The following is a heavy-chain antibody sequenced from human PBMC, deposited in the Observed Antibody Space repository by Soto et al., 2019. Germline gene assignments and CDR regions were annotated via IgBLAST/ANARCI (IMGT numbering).Heavy chain of an antibody. Sequence: EVQLLESGGGLVQPGGSLRLSCAASGFTFSSYAMSWVRQAPGKGLEWVSAISSSGDSTYYADSVKGRFTISRDNSKNTLYLQMSSLRAEDTAVYYCANSFCPSSTTWSSHFDHWGQGTLVTVSS. CDR1: GFTFSSYA. CDR3: ANSFCPSSTTWSSHFDH. D-gene: IGHD6-13*01. CDR2: ISSSGDST. J-gene: IGHJ4*02. V-gene: IGHV3-23*01.